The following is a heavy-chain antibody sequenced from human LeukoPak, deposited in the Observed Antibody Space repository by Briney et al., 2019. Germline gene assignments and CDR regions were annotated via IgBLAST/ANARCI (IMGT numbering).Heavy chain of an antibody. Sequence: SETLSLTCAVYGGSFSGYYWSWIRQPPGKGLEWIGEVNHSGSTNYNPSLKSRVTISVDTSKNQFSLKLSSVTAADTAVYYCARTTYGSFDYWGQGTLVTVSS. CDR1: GGSFSGYY. V-gene: IGHV4-34*01. D-gene: IGHD3-10*01. CDR2: VNHSGST. J-gene: IGHJ4*02. CDR3: ARTTYGSFDY.